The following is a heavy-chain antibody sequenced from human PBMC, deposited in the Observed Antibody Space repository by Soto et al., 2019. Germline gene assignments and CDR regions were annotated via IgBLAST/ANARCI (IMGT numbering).Heavy chain of an antibody. D-gene: IGHD1-7*01. J-gene: IGHJ3*02. Sequence: ASVKVSCKAPGYTLTSYAMHWVRQAPGQRLEWMGWINAGNGNTKYSQKFQGRVTITRDTSAGTAYMELSSLRSEDTAVYYCASQYNWNYVDAFDIWGQGTMVTVSS. CDR2: INAGNGNT. CDR3: ASQYNWNYVDAFDI. V-gene: IGHV1-3*01. CDR1: GYTLTSYA.